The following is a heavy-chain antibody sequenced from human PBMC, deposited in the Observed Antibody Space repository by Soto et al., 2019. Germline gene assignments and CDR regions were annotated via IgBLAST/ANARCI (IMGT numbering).Heavy chain of an antibody. V-gene: IGHV5-51*01. D-gene: IGHD2-15*01. Sequence: GESLKISCKGLGYNFPDYWIAWVRQMPEKGLEWVGIIYPGDSETRYSPSFQGQVSISADQSTSTAYLQWSSLKASDSAIYYCARHGEGYCSGGSCLYYGMDVWGQGTTVTVSS. CDR1: GYNFPDYW. CDR2: IYPGDSET. J-gene: IGHJ6*01. CDR3: ARHGEGYCSGGSCLYYGMDV.